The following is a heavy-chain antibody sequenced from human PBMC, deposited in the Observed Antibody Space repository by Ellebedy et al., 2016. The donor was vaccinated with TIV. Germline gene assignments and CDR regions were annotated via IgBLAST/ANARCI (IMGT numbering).Heavy chain of an antibody. CDR3: ASSTYYYDSSGYYSDAVDI. J-gene: IGHJ3*02. Sequence: GESLKISXKGSGYSFTSYWIGWVRQMPGKGLEWVGIIYPGDSDTRYSPSFQGQVTISADKSISTAYLQWSSLKASDTAMYYCASSTYYYDSSGYYSDAVDIWGQGTMVTVSS. CDR1: GYSFTSYW. CDR2: IYPGDSDT. D-gene: IGHD3-22*01. V-gene: IGHV5-51*01.